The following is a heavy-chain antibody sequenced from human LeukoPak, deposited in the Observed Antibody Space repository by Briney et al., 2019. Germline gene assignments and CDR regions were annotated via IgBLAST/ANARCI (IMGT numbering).Heavy chain of an antibody. CDR2: IFHTGST. D-gene: IGHD5-12*01. J-gene: IGHJ3*02. Sequence: SETLSLTCTDSGASISSNIWWRWVRQPPGKGLEWIGQIFHTGSTNYNPSLKSRVTISVDTSKNQFSQKLSSVTAADTAVYYCARVYGACYDFRGAFDIWGQGTMVTVS. CDR3: ARVYGACYDFRGAFDI. V-gene: IGHV4-4*02. CDR1: GASISSNIW.